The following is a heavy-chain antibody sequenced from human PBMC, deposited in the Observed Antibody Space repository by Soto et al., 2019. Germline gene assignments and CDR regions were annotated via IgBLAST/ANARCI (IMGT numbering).Heavy chain of an antibody. J-gene: IGHJ4*02. V-gene: IGHV5-51*01. CDR1: GSIFSTHA. D-gene: IGHD2-2*01. CDR3: GTWPSSHWFEY. Sequence: GESLNIACKASGSIFSTHAMVWVRQMPGKGLERXGNXXFXXXXXVXXPSFQGHVTISGEKSINTAYLQWSSLRASDTALYYCGTWPSSHWFEYWGQGTLVTVSS. CDR2: XXFXXXXX.